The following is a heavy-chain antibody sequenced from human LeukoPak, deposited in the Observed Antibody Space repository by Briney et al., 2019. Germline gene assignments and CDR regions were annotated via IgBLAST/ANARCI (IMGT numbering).Heavy chain of an antibody. J-gene: IGHJ4*02. CDR2: ISGSGGST. Sequence: PGGPLRLSCAASGFTFSSYAMSWVRQAPGKGLEWVSAISGSGGSTYYADSVKGRFTISRDNSKNTLYLQMNSLRAEDTAVYYCARRITMVRGVITYFDYWGQGTLVTVSS. V-gene: IGHV3-23*01. D-gene: IGHD3-10*01. CDR3: ARRITMVRGVITYFDY. CDR1: GFTFSSYA.